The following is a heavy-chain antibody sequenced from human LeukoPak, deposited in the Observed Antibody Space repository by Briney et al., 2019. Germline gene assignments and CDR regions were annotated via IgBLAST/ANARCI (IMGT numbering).Heavy chain of an antibody. V-gene: IGHV3-53*01. D-gene: IGHD2-21*02. CDR3: ARDCGGDCSDAFDI. CDR1: GFTVSSNY. Sequence: PGGSLRLSCAASGFTVSSNYMSWVRRAPGKGLEWVSVIYSGGSTYYADSVMGRFTISRDNSKNTLYLQMNSLRAEDTAVYYCARDCGGDCSDAFDIWGQGTMVTVSS. CDR2: IYSGGST. J-gene: IGHJ3*02.